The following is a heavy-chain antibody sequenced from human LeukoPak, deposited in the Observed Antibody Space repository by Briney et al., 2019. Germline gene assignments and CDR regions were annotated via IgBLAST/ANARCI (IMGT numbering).Heavy chain of an antibody. J-gene: IGHJ4*02. Sequence: SETLSLTCAVYGGSFSGYYWNWIRQPPGKGLEWIGEINHSGSTNYNPSLKSRITISEDTSKNQVSLKLSSVTAADTAVYYRARDEGGGGYWGQGTLVTVSS. V-gene: IGHV4-34*01. D-gene: IGHD3-10*01. CDR1: GGSFSGYY. CDR3: ARDEGGGGY. CDR2: INHSGST.